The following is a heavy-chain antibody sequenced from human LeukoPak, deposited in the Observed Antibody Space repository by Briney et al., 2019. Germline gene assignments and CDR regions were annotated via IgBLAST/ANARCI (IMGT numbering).Heavy chain of an antibody. J-gene: IGHJ4*02. CDR2: VYYSGGA. Sequence: SETLSLTCTVSGVSLSSSYWSWIRQPPGKGLEWIVYVYYSGGAKYNPSLKSRVTISVDTSKNHFSLKLSSVTAGDTAVYYCARAPSIAAAGTHFDFWGQGTLVTVSS. CDR1: GVSLSSSY. D-gene: IGHD6-13*01. CDR3: ARAPSIAAAGTHFDF. V-gene: IGHV4-59*01.